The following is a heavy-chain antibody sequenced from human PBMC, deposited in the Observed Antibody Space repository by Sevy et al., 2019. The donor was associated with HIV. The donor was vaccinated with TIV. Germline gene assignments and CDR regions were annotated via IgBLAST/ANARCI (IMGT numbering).Heavy chain of an antibody. Sequence: GGSLRLSCAASGFTFNNYAMSWVRQAPGKGLEWVSAISSSGGSTYYGDSVKGRFTISRDNSKNTLYLQMNSLRAEDTAIYYCAKDEKYQLPRGTFDYWGQGTLVTVSS. V-gene: IGHV3-23*01. CDR3: AKDEKYQLPRGTFDY. D-gene: IGHD2-2*01. CDR2: ISSSGGST. J-gene: IGHJ4*02. CDR1: GFTFNNYA.